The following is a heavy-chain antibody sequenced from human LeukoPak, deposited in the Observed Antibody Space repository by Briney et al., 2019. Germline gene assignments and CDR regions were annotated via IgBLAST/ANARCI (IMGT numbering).Heavy chain of an antibody. CDR3: AKDIGHSGSYFSYFDY. CDR2: INSDGSST. D-gene: IGHD1-26*01. CDR1: GFTFSSYW. V-gene: IGHV3-74*01. J-gene: IGHJ4*02. Sequence: QPGGSLRLSCAASGFTFSSYWMHWVRQAPGKGLVWVSRINSDGSSTSYADSVKGRFTISRDNAKNSLYLQMNSLRAEDMALYYCAKDIGHSGSYFSYFDYWGQGTLVTVSS.